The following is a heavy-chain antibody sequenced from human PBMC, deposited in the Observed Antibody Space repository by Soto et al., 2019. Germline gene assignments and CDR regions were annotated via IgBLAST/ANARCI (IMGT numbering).Heavy chain of an antibody. Sequence: EVQLLESGGGLVQPGGSLRLSCAASGFTFSSYAMSWVRQAPGKGLEWVSVISGSGGNTYYADSVKGRFTISKDSSKNTLYLQMNSLRAEDTAVYYCAKGGSTSCYAFVDHWGQGTLVTVSS. CDR1: GFTFSSYA. D-gene: IGHD2-2*01. CDR2: ISGSGGNT. J-gene: IGHJ4*02. V-gene: IGHV3-23*01. CDR3: AKGGSTSCYAFVDH.